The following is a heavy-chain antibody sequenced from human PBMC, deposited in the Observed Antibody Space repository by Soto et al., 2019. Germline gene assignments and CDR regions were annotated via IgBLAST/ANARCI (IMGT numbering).Heavy chain of an antibody. CDR1: GFTFDDYA. Sequence: GGSLRLSCAASGFTFDDYAMHWVRQAPGKGLEWVSGISWNSGSIGYADSVKGRFTISRDNAKNSLYLQMNSLRAEDTALYYCAKVRGYQLLRDAFDIWGQGTMVTVSS. CDR3: AKVRGYQLLRDAFDI. J-gene: IGHJ3*02. D-gene: IGHD2-2*01. V-gene: IGHV3-9*01. CDR2: ISWNSGSI.